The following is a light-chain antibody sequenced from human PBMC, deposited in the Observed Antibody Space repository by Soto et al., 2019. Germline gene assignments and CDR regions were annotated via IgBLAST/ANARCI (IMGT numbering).Light chain of an antibody. Sequence: QSVLTQPPSVSEAPRQRVTISWSGSSANIGNNAVNWYQQLPGQAPKIVIYYDNLLTSGVSDRFSGSKSGISASLAISDLQSDDEADYYCAAWDDRPNASVFAPGTKVNVL. CDR3: AAWDDRPNASV. J-gene: IGLJ1*01. V-gene: IGLV1-36*01. CDR1: SANIGNNA. CDR2: YDN.